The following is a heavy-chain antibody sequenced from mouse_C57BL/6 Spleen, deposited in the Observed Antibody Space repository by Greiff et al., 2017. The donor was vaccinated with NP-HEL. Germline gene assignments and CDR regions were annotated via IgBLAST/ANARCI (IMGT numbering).Heavy chain of an antibody. CDR3: ARRHYYGSSYVWYFDV. CDR2: IYPGDGDT. D-gene: IGHD1-1*01. J-gene: IGHJ1*03. V-gene: IGHV1-82*01. CDR1: GYAFSSSW. Sequence: VQLVESGPELVKPGASVKISCKASGYAFSSSWMNWVKQRPGKGLEWIGRIYPGDGDTNYNGKFKGKATLTADKSSSTAYMQLSSLASEDSTVYFCARRHYYGSSYVWYFDVWGTGTTVTVSS.